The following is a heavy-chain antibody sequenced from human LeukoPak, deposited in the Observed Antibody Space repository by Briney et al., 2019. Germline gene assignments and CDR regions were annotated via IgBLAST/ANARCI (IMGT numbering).Heavy chain of an antibody. D-gene: IGHD3-9*01. CDR1: GGSISSGGYS. J-gene: IGHJ6*02. CDR2: IYHSGST. Sequence: PSETLSLTCGVSGGSISSGGYSWSWIRQPPGKGLEWVGYIYHSGSTYYNPSLKSRVTISVDRSKNQFSLKLSSVTAADTAVYYCARASSRYFDDGMDVWGQGTTVTVSS. V-gene: IGHV4-30-2*01. CDR3: ARASSRYFDDGMDV.